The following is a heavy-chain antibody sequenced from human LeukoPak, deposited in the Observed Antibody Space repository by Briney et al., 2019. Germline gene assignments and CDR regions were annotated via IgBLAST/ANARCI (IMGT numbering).Heavy chain of an antibody. J-gene: IGHJ4*02. CDR2: IYTSGST. V-gene: IGHV4-4*07. D-gene: IGHD1-26*01. CDR3: ARGFTYSFLDY. CDR1: GGSISDYY. Sequence: SETLSLTCTVSGGSISDYYWSWIRQPAGKGLEWIGRIYTSGSTNYNPSLQSRLTISVDTSKNQFSLKLSSVTAADTAVYYCARGFTYSFLDYWGQGTLVTVSS.